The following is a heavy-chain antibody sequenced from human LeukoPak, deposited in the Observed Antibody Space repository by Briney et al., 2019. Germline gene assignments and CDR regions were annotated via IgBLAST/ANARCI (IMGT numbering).Heavy chain of an antibody. J-gene: IGHJ5*02. CDR1: GFIFSGSH. D-gene: IGHD5-12*01. CDR2: LYSGGSI. V-gene: IGHV3-53*01. Sequence: GGSLRLSCAGSGFIFSGSHISWVRQAPGKGLQWVSSLYSGGSIHYADSVKGRFTISRDSSSNTVSLQMNSLRVEDTAVYYCARDLNVDSSMFGHWGQGTPVTVSS. CDR3: ARDLNVDSSMFGH.